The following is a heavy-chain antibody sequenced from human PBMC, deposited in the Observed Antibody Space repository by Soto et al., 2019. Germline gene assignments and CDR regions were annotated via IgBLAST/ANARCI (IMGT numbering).Heavy chain of an antibody. CDR2: IYSGGST. D-gene: IGHD3-3*01. Sequence: EVQLVESGGGLIQPGGSLRLSCAASGFTVSSNYMSWVRQAPGKGLEWVSVIYSGGSTYYADSVKGRFTISRDNSKNTLYLQMNSLRAEDTAVYYCASNKGEGYDFWSGYGGTSYYYGMDVWGQGTTVTVSS. J-gene: IGHJ6*02. CDR3: ASNKGEGYDFWSGYGGTSYYYGMDV. V-gene: IGHV3-53*01. CDR1: GFTVSSNY.